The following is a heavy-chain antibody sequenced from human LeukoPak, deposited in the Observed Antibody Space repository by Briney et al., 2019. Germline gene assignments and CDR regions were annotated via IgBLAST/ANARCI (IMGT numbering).Heavy chain of an antibody. CDR1: GYTFTSYG. CDR2: ISAYNGNT. D-gene: IGHD3-3*01. V-gene: IGHV1-18*01. Sequence: GESLKISCKASGYTFTSYGISWVRQAPGQGLEWMGWISAYNGNTNYAQKLQGRVTMTTDTSTSTAYMELRSLRSDDTAVYYCARAGHYDFWSGYYIYNWFDPWGQGTLVTVSS. CDR3: ARAGHYDFWSGYYIYNWFDP. J-gene: IGHJ5*02.